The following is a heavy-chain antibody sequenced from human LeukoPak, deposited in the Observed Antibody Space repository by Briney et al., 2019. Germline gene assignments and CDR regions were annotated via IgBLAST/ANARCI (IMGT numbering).Heavy chain of an antibody. J-gene: IGHJ4*02. CDR1: GGSISSYY. CDR3: ARRFDSSGYLDY. CDR2: VYYSGST. Sequence: PSETLSLTCTVSGGSISSYYWSWIRQPPGKGLEWIGYVYYSGSTNYNPSLKSRVSILVDTSKNQFPLKLSSVTAADTAVYYCARRFDSSGYLDYWGQGTLVTVSS. V-gene: IGHV4-59*08. D-gene: IGHD3-22*01.